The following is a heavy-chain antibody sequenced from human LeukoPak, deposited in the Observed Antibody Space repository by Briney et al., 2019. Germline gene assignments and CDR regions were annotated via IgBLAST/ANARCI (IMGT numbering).Heavy chain of an antibody. D-gene: IGHD6-19*01. CDR2: FYYSGNT. CDR3: ARTAGVAVAGSRQYFDY. Sequence: SETLSLTCTVSGGSISSSSYYWGWIRQPPGKGLEWIGSFYYSGNTYYNPSLKSRVTISVDTSKNEFSLKLRSVTAADTAVYYCARTAGVAVAGSRQYFDYWGQGTLVTVSS. J-gene: IGHJ4*02. V-gene: IGHV4-39*01. CDR1: GGSISSSSYY.